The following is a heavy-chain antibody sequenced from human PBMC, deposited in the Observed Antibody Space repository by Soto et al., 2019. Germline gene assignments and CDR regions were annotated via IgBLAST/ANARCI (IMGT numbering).Heavy chain of an antibody. J-gene: IGHJ4*02. CDR3: AEGIAAAGTLGD. D-gene: IGHD6-13*01. CDR1: ADSGAAGHY. CDR2: IYHSGST. V-gene: IGHV4-38-2*01. Sequence: TSETLSLTCDVSADSGAAGHYWGWIRQPPGKGLEWIGEIYHSGSTNYNPSLKSRVTISVDTSKNKFSLKLSSVTAADTAVYYCAEGIAAAGTLGDWGQGNLVTVSS.